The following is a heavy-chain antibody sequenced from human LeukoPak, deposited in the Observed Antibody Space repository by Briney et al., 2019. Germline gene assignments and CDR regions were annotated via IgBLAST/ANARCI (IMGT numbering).Heavy chain of an antibody. D-gene: IGHD5-12*01. CDR3: ARDEDRGDISHGY. V-gene: IGHV1-18*01. Sequence: GASVTVSCKASGYTFINYGITWVRQAPGQGLEWMGWISAYNGNTNYAQKLQGRVTMTTDTSTSTAYMELRSLRSDDTAVYYCARDEDRGDISHGYWGQGTLVTVSS. J-gene: IGHJ4*02. CDR2: ISAYNGNT. CDR1: GYTFINYG.